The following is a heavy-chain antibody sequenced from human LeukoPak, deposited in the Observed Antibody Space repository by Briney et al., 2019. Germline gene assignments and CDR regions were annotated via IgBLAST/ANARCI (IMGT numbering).Heavy chain of an antibody. Sequence: ASVKVSCKASGYTFTSYDINWVRQATGQGLEWMGWMNPNSGNTGYAQKFQGRVTMTRNTSISTAYMELSSLRSDDTAVYYCARRSARLITGADYWGQGTLVTVSS. CDR2: MNPNSGNT. V-gene: IGHV1-8*01. CDR3: ARRSARLITGADY. CDR1: GYTFTSYD. D-gene: IGHD1-14*01. J-gene: IGHJ4*02.